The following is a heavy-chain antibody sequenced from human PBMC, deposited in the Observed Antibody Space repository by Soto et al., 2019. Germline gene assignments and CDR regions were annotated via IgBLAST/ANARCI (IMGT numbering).Heavy chain of an antibody. CDR2: ISTYNGKT. D-gene: IGHD6-19*01. Sequence: QVQLVQSGVEVKKPGASVRVSCKASGYTFISYGISWLRQAPGQRPEWMGWISTYNGKTNYAQKVQGRVTMTTDTSKSTAYMELMSLRSDETAVYYCARDVASDWRTRGNGFDPWGPGTLVTVSS. CDR1: GYTFISYG. V-gene: IGHV1-18*01. J-gene: IGHJ5*02. CDR3: ARDVASDWRTRGNGFDP.